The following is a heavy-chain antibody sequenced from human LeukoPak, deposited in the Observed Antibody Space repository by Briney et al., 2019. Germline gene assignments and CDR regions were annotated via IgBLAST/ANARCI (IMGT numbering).Heavy chain of an antibody. J-gene: IGHJ4*02. CDR3: VRGGSSSSGPSDY. D-gene: IGHD6-6*01. Sequence: GGSPRLSCAASGFTFRSSSMTWVRQAPGKGLEWVSPISGRSDYIYYTDSVRGRFTISRDNAENSLYLQMNSLRVEDTAVYFCVRGGSSSSGPSDYWGQGTLVTVSS. V-gene: IGHV3-21*01. CDR1: GFTFRSSS. CDR2: ISGRSDYI.